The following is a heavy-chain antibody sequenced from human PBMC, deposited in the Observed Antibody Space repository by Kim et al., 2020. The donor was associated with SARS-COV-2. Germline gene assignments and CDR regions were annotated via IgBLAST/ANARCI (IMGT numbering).Heavy chain of an antibody. D-gene: IGHD2-15*01. CDR1: GFTFSSYA. V-gene: IGHV3-23*01. Sequence: GGSLRLSCAASGFTFSSYAMSWVRQAPGKGLEWVSAISGSGGSTYYADSVKGRFTISRDNSKNTLYLQMNSLRAEDTAVYYCAKVGYCSGGSSRRGWFDPWGQGTLVTVSS. J-gene: IGHJ5*02. CDR3: AKVGYCSGGSSRRGWFDP. CDR2: ISGSGGST.